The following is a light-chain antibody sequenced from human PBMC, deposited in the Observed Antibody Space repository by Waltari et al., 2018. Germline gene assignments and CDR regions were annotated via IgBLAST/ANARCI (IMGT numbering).Light chain of an antibody. CDR2: EVT. J-gene: IGLJ1*01. Sequence: QSALTQPASVSGSPGPSITVSCTGTSSDVGGYTSVSWYQLHPGKAPKLIIYEVTNRPSGISNRFSGSKSGNTASLTISGLQTEDEADYYCSSYTTTSTYVFGSGTKVTVL. CDR3: SSYTTTSTYV. V-gene: IGLV2-14*01. CDR1: SSDVGGYTS.